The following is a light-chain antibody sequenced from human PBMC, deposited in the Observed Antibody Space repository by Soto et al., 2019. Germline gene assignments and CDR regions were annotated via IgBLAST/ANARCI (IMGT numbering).Light chain of an antibody. CDR3: QHLNDYRYT. CDR2: AAS. Sequence: DIQLTQSPSFLSASVGDRVTITCRASQAISSSLAWYQHNPGKAPKLLIYAASTLQNAVPSSFSGSGSGTEFTLTISSLQPEDFATYYCQHLNDYRYTFGQGTKVEIK. CDR1: QAISSS. J-gene: IGKJ2*01. V-gene: IGKV1-9*01.